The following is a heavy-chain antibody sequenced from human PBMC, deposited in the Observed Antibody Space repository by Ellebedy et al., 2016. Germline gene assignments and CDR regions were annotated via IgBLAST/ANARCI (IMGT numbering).Heavy chain of an antibody. J-gene: IGHJ4*02. Sequence: SETLSLXCSVSDGSVDTYYWTWIRQSPGKGLEWIGYVFYGGSTKYSPSLRSRVTISLDTSKNQFSLKVTSVAAADTAVYYCARDVSLYSSSPSFDSWGQGTLVTVSS. CDR1: DGSVDTYY. CDR3: ARDVSLYSSSPSFDS. CDR2: VFYGGST. D-gene: IGHD6-6*01. V-gene: IGHV4-59*02.